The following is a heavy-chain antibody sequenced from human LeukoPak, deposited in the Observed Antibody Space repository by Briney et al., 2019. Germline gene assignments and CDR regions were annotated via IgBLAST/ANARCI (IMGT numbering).Heavy chain of an antibody. CDR1: GDSISGYY. CDR3: TRDLGGGWFDP. CDR2: IQASGTT. V-gene: IGHV4-4*07. D-gene: IGHD3-10*01. J-gene: IGHJ5*02. Sequence: PSETLSLTCTVSGDSISGYYWSWIRQPAGGGLEWIGRIQASGTTNYTPSTKSRITVSVDTSRNQISLKLTFVTAADTAVYYCTRDLGGGWFDPWGQGAPVTVSS.